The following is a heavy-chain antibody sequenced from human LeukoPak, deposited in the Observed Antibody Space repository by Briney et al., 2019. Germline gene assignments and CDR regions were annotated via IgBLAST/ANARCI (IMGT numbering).Heavy chain of an antibody. CDR2: IKQDGSEK. Sequence: GGSLRLSCAASGFTFSSYWMGWVRQAPGQGLEWVANIKQDGSEKYYVGSVRGRFTISRDNAKNSLYLQMNSLRAEDTALYYCARDEHQHFHATSGRFDYWGQGILVTVSS. J-gene: IGHJ4*02. CDR1: GFTFSSYW. CDR3: ARDEHQHFHATSGRFDY. V-gene: IGHV3-7*04. D-gene: IGHD2/OR15-2a*01.